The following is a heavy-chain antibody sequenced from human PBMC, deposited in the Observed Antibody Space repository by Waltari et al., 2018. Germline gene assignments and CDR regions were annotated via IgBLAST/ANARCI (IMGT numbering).Heavy chain of an antibody. CDR2: VITNSGDT. CDR3: ARDPAGDGFYYFDY. Sequence: QVQLVQSGAEVKTPGASVKVSCKAYGYSFTGYYKHWVRQAPGQGLEWMGRVITNSGDTNYAQKFQGRVTLTRDTSTSTGYMQLSGLRSDDTALYYCARDPAGDGFYYFDYWGQGSLVTVSS. V-gene: IGHV1-2*06. J-gene: IGHJ4*02. CDR1: GYSFTGYY. D-gene: IGHD2-2*01.